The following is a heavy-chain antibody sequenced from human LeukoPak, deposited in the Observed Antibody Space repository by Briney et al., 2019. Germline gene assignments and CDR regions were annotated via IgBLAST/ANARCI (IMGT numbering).Heavy chain of an antibody. D-gene: IGHD6-13*01. V-gene: IGHV3-23*01. CDR3: AKANITSWYFVRYFHH. Sequence: PGGSLRLSCAAPGFTFSSFAMSWVRQAPGKGLECVSVISGNDGRTFYADSVKGRFTISRDNSKNTLYLQMSSLRAEDTAVYYCAKANITSWYFVRYFHHWGQGTLITVSS. J-gene: IGHJ1*01. CDR1: GFTFSSFA. CDR2: ISGNDGRT.